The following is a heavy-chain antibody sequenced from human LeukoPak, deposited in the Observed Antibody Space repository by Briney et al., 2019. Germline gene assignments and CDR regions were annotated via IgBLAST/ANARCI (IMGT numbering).Heavy chain of an antibody. V-gene: IGHV4-4*07. CDR3: ARAVWQASSWGDAFDI. D-gene: IGHD6-13*01. J-gene: IGHJ3*02. CDR1: GGSISSYY. Sequence: SETLSLTCTVSGGSISSYYWSWIRQPAGKGLEWIGRIYTSGSTNYNPSLKSRVTMSVDTPKNQFSLKLSSVTAADTAVYYCARAVWQASSWGDAFDIWGQGTMVTVSS. CDR2: IYTSGST.